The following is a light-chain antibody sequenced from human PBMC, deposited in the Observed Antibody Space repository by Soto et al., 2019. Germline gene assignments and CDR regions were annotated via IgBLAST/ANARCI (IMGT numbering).Light chain of an antibody. V-gene: IGKV1-39*01. J-gene: IGKJ1*01. Sequence: DIQMTQSPSTLSAFVGERVNITFRASQSIGWWLAWYQQKPGQAPKFLIYAASSLQSGVPSRFSGSGSGTDFTLTISSLQREDFATYFCQQSFSSSWTFGPGTKVDIK. CDR2: AAS. CDR1: QSIGWW. CDR3: QQSFSSSWT.